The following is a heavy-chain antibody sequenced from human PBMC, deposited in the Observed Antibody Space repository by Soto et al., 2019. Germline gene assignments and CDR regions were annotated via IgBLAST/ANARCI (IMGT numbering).Heavy chain of an antibody. CDR3: GRGGYCSGGSCSYYYYGMDV. D-gene: IGHD2-15*01. J-gene: IGHJ6*02. CDR1: GGTFSSYA. CDR2: IIPIFGTA. V-gene: IGHV1-69*12. Sequence: QVQLVQSGAEVKKPGSSVKVSCKASGGTFSSYAISWVRQAPGQGLEWMGGIIPIFGTANYAQKFQGRVTITADESTSTAYMELSSLRSEDTAVYYCGRGGYCSGGSCSYYYYGMDVWGQGTTVTVSS.